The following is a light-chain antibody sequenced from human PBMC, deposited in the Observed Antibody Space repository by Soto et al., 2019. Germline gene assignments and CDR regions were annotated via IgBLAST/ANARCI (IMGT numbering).Light chain of an antibody. V-gene: IGLV2-11*01. CDR3: CSYADSPWYV. J-gene: IGLJ1*01. CDR1: SSDVGGYNY. CDR2: DVS. Sequence: QSALTQPRSVSGSPGQSVTISCTGTSSDVGGYNYVSWYQQHPGKAPKVMIYDVSERPSGVPDRFSGSKSGNTASLTISGLQAEDEADYYCCSYADSPWYVLGTGTKLTVL.